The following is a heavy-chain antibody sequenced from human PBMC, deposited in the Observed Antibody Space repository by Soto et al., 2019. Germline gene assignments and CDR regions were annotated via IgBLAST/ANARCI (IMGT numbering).Heavy chain of an antibody. V-gene: IGHV4-34*01. CDR2: INHSGST. J-gene: IGHJ3*02. Sequence: QVQLQQWGAGLLKPSETLSLTCAVYGGSFSGYYWSWIRQPPGKGLEWIGEINHSGSTNYHPSLKSRVTISVDTSKNQFSLKLSSVTAADTAVYYCARGRSRKYYYDSSGYAFDIWGQGTMVTVSS. CDR3: ARGRSRKYYYDSSGYAFDI. D-gene: IGHD3-22*01. CDR1: GGSFSGYY.